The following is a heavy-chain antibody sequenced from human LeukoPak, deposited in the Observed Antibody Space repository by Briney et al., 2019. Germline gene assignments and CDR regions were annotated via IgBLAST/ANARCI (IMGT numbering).Heavy chain of an antibody. V-gene: IGHV4-34*01. J-gene: IGHJ4*02. Sequence: SETLSLTCAVYGGSFSGYYWSWLRQPPGKGLEWIGSIYHSGSTYYNPSLKSRVTISVDTSKNQFSLKLSSVTAADTAVYYCARDKGYYYGSGSYQMGGYWGQGTLVTVSS. CDR3: ARDKGYYYGSGSYQMGGY. CDR1: GGSFSGYY. D-gene: IGHD3-10*01. CDR2: IYHSGST.